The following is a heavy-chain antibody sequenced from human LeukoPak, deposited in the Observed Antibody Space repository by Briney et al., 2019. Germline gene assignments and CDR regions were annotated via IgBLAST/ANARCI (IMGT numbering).Heavy chain of an antibody. CDR1: GFPLSCQL. J-gene: IGHJ4*02. CDR2: ISGCGDST. Sequence: GESLRHFCSASGFPLSCQLMSWVPQPPGKGLEWGSAISGCGDSTYYVDSVKGHFTISRDNSKNTLYLQMNSLRAEDTAVYDCARVSVAEPHWGQGTLVTVSS. V-gene: IGHV3-23*01. D-gene: IGHD6-19*01. CDR3: ARVSVAEPH.